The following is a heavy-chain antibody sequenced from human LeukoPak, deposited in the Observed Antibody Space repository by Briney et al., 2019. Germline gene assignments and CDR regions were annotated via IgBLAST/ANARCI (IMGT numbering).Heavy chain of an antibody. CDR2: ISSIGNTI. CDR1: GLTFHRYE. CDR3: AISHYDILTGYYYYGMDV. D-gene: IGHD3-9*01. J-gene: IGHJ6*02. V-gene: IGHV3-48*03. Sequence: QPGGSLPLFCAACGLTFHRYELNWVGQAPGKGLEWVSYISSIGNTIYYADSVKGRFTVSRDNAQNSLYLQMNSLRDEDTAVYYCAISHYDILTGYYYYGMDVWGQGTTVTVSS.